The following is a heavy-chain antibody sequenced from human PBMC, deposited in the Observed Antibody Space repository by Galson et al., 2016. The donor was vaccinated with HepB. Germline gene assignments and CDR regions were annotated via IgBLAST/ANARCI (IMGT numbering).Heavy chain of an antibody. CDR3: ARALFPTSRGAAY. D-gene: IGHD6-19*01. CDR2: MKQDGTEI. CDR1: GFTFHNYR. Sequence: SLRLSCAPSGFTFHNYRMTWVRQAPGKGLEWVANMKQDGTEIYYVDSVKGRFTISRDNAKDSLFLQMNGLRVEDTAVYYCARALFPTSRGAAYWGQGTLVTVSS. V-gene: IGHV3-7*01. J-gene: IGHJ4*02.